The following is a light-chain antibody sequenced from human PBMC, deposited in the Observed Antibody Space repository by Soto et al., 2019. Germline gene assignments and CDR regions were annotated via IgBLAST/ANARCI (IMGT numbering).Light chain of an antibody. CDR3: QQYETFSGT. CDR1: QGIRSD. V-gene: IGKV1-6*01. CDR2: DAS. Sequence: AIRMTQSPSSLSASVGDRVTITCRASQGIRSDLGWYRQKPGEAPKLLIYDASALPRGVPARFSGSGSGTKFTLTIASLQPDDFATYYCQQYETFSGTFGPGTKVDIK. J-gene: IGKJ1*01.